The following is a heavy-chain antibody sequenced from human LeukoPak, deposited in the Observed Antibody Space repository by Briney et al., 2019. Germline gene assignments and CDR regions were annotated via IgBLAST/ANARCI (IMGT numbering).Heavy chain of an antibody. CDR1: GFAFSNYA. CDR2: ISGSGGST. J-gene: IGHJ6*02. V-gene: IGHV3-23*01. Sequence: GGSLRLSCAASGFAFSNYAMSWVRQAPGKGLEWVSAISGSGGSTYYADSVKGRFTISRDNSKNTLYLQMNSLKTEDTAVYYCTTPSGYSGQDLYGMDVWGQGTTVTVSS. CDR3: TTPSGYSGQDLYGMDV. D-gene: IGHD5-12*01.